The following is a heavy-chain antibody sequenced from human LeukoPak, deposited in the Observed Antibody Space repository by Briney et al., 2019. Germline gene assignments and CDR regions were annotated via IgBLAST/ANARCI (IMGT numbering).Heavy chain of an antibody. V-gene: IGHV4-30-4*08. D-gene: IGHD6-19*01. CDR3: ARYSGWYSSVPIDY. CDR2: IYYSGST. CDR1: GGSISSGDYY. J-gene: IGHJ4*02. Sequence: SQTLSLTCTVCGGSISSGDYYWSWIRQPPGKGLEWTGYIYYSGSTYYNPSLKDRITISVDTSKNQFSLKLSSVTAADTAVYYCARYSGWYSSVPIDYWGQGTLVTVSS.